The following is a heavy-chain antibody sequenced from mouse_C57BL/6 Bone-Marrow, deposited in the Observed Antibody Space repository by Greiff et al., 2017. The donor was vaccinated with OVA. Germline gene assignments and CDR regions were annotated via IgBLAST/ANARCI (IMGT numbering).Heavy chain of an antibody. D-gene: IGHD2-5*01. CDR2: IWRGGST. V-gene: IGHV2-5*01. CDR1: GFSLTSYG. J-gene: IGHJ1*03. Sequence: VQLQQSGPGLVQPSQSLSITCTVSGFSLTSYGVHWVRQSPGKGLEWLGVIWRGGSTDYNAAFMSRLSITKDNSKSQVFFQMNSLQADDTAIYYCAKREGYSNYVYWYFDGWGTGTTVTVAS. CDR3: AKREGYSNYVYWYFDG.